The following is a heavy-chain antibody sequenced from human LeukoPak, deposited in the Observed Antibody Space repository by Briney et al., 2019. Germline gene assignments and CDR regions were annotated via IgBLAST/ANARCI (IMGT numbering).Heavy chain of an antibody. Sequence: PSETLSLTCTVSGGSISSTSYYWGWIRQPPGKGLEWIGSIYYSGSTYYNPSLKSRVTISVDTSKNQFSLKLSSVTAADTAVYYCARNGGYRNGLYLTGPVHHKDGLGKGTTVTVSS. CDR2: IYYSGST. J-gene: IGHJ6*03. CDR3: ARNGGYRNGLYLTGPVHHKDG. V-gene: IGHV4-39*07. CDR1: GGSISSTSYY. D-gene: IGHD5-12*01.